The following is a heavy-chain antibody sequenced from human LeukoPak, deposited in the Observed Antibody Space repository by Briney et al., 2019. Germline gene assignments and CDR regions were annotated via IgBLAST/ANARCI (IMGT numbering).Heavy chain of an antibody. V-gene: IGHV3-23*01. CDR3: AAQDIVLMVYAGNDY. CDR1: GFTFSSYA. D-gene: IGHD2-8*01. Sequence: GGSLRLSCAASGFTFSSYAMSWVRQAPGKGLEWVSGISGSGGSTDYADSVKGRFTISRDNSKNTLYLQMNSLRAEDTAVYYCAAQDIVLMVYAGNDYWSQGTLVTVSS. J-gene: IGHJ4*02. CDR2: ISGSGGST.